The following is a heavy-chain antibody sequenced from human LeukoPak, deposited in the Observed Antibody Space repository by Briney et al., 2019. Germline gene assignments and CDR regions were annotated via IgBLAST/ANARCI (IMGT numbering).Heavy chain of an antibody. Sequence: GESLEISCKGSGYSFTSYWIGWVRQMPGKGLEWMGIIYPGDSDTRYSPSFQGQVTISADKSISTAYLQWSSLKASDTAMYYCAWGYDSSGYYPPLFDYWGQGTLVTVSS. CDR2: IYPGDSDT. CDR3: AWGYDSSGYYPPLFDY. CDR1: GYSFTSYW. D-gene: IGHD3-22*01. J-gene: IGHJ4*02. V-gene: IGHV5-51*01.